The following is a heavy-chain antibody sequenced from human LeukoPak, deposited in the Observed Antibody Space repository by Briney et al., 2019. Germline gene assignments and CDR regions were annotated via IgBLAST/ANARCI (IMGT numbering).Heavy chain of an antibody. D-gene: IGHD4-17*01. J-gene: IGHJ4*02. CDR2: INTGNGNT. CDR1: GYTFTTYA. Sequence: ASVKVSCKASGYTFTTYAIHWVRQAPGQRLEWMGWINTGNGNTKYLQKFQGRVTFTRDTSASTAYMELSSLRSEDTAVYYCASVDYGDYWGQGTLATVSS. V-gene: IGHV1-3*04. CDR3: ASVDYGDY.